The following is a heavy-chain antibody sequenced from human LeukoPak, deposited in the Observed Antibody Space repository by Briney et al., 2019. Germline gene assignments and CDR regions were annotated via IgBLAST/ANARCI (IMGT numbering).Heavy chain of an antibody. CDR3: ARHYGP. D-gene: IGHD3-10*01. CDR1: GGSIRSSYYY. Sequence: SETLSLTCTVSGGSIRSSYYYWGWIRQPPGKGLEWIGGIYDSGSTYYNPSLKSRVTISVDTSKNQFSLKLNSVTAADKAVYYCARHYGPWGQGTLVTVSS. J-gene: IGHJ5*02. V-gene: IGHV4-39*01. CDR2: IYDSGST.